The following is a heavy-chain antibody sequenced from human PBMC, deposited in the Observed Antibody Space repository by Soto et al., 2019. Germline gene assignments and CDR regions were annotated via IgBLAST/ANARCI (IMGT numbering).Heavy chain of an antibody. J-gene: IGHJ4*02. Sequence: PGESLKISCKGSGYRFTNYWIAWVRQMPGKGLEWMGIIFPGDSDTRYSPSFRGQVTISADTSISTAYLQWRSLKASDSAMYYCARGRTSISNPYYSDYWGQGTQGAVAS. V-gene: IGHV5-51*01. CDR1: GYRFTNYW. D-gene: IGHD1-26*01. CDR2: IFPGDSDT. CDR3: ARGRTSISNPYYSDY.